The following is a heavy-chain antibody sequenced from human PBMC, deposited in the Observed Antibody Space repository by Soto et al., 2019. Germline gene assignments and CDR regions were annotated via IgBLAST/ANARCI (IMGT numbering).Heavy chain of an antibody. V-gene: IGHV3-33*01. J-gene: IGHJ6*02. D-gene: IGHD2-15*01. Sequence: QVQLVESGGGVVQPGRSLRLSCAASGFTFSSYGMHWVRQAPGKGLEWVAVIWYDGSNKYYADSVKGRFTISRDNSKKXXYLQMNSLRAEDTAVYYCASEYCSGGSCYYYGMDVWGQGTTVTVSS. CDR2: IWYDGSNK. CDR1: GFTFSSYG. CDR3: ASEYCSGGSCYYYGMDV.